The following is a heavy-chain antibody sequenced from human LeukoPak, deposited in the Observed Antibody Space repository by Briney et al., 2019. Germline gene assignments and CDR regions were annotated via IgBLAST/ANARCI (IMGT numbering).Heavy chain of an antibody. CDR2: IYHSGST. D-gene: IGHD3-22*01. CDR1: GGSISSSNW. CDR3: ASYYYDSSGYTWYYFDY. Sequence: SETLSLTCAVSGGSISSSNWWSWVRQPPGKGLEWIGEIYHSGSTNYNPSLKSRVTISVDKSKNQFSLKLSSMTAADTAVYYCASYYYDSSGYTWYYFDYWGQGTLVTVSS. V-gene: IGHV4-4*02. J-gene: IGHJ4*02.